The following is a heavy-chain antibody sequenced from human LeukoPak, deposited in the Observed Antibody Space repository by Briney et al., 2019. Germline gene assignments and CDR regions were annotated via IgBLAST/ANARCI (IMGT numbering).Heavy chain of an antibody. V-gene: IGHV5-51*01. CDR2: IYPGDSET. J-gene: IGHJ6*02. CDR1: GYSFTSNW. CDR3: ARQRTYAMDV. Sequence: GESLKISCKASGYSFTSNWIGWVRQKPGKGLEWMGIIYPGDSETRYRPSFEGQVTISADKSISTAYLQWSSLKASDTAMYYCARQRTYAMDVRGQGTTVTVSS.